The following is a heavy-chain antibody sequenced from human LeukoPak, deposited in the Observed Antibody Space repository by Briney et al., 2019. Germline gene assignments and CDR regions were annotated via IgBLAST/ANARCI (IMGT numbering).Heavy chain of an antibody. CDR2: VHTSGRT. Sequence: SETLSLICTVSGGSITYNQWTWIRQPAGKGLEWIGRVHTSGRTNYNPSLKSRVTISVDTSKNQLSLNLNSVTDADTAVYYCAREVPLYGDYAVFDYWGQGTPVTVSS. V-gene: IGHV4-4*07. J-gene: IGHJ4*02. CDR1: GGSITYNQ. CDR3: AREVPLYGDYAVFDY. D-gene: IGHD4-17*01.